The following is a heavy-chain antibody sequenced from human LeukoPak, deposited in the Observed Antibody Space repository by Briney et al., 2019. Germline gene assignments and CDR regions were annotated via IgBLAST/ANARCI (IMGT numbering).Heavy chain of an antibody. J-gene: IGHJ4*02. D-gene: IGHD6-13*01. Sequence: GASVKVSCKVSGYTLTELSMHWVRQAPGKGLEWMGGFDPEDGETIYAQKFQGRVTITADKSTSTAYMELSSLRSEDTAVYYCASPSGIAAAGRYFDYWGQGTLVTVSS. V-gene: IGHV1-24*01. CDR3: ASPSGIAAAGRYFDY. CDR2: FDPEDGET. CDR1: GYTLTELS.